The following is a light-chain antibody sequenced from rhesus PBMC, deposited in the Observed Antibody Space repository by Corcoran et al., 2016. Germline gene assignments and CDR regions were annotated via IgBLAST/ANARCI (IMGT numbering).Light chain of an antibody. J-gene: IGKJ4*01. V-gene: IGKV2-78*01. CDR2: LGS. CDR3: MQTLQTPLT. CDR1: QSLLDSDGYTH. Sequence: DIVMTQTPLSLPVTPGEPASISCRSSQSLLDSDGYTHLHWYLQKPGQSPQLLIYLGSNRASGVPDRFSGSGSGTDFTLKSSRVEAEDVGVYYCMQTLQTPLTFGGGTKVELK.